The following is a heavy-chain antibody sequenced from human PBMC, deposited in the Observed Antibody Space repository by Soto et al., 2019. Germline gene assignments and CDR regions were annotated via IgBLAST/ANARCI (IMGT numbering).Heavy chain of an antibody. Sequence: GGSLRLSCAASGFTFNIYTMNWVRQAPGKGLEWVSGISASGGTTYYADSVKGRFTISRDNAKKSLYLQLSSLRDVDTAVYYCARDPMSGSQKLYFDYWGQGTLVTVSS. CDR1: GFTFNIYT. CDR2: ISASGGTT. CDR3: ARDPMSGSQKLYFDY. D-gene: IGHD1-26*01. J-gene: IGHJ4*02. V-gene: IGHV3-23*01.